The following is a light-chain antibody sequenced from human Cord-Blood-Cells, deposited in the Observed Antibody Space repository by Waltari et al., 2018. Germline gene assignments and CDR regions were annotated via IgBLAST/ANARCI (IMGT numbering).Light chain of an antibody. J-gene: IGKJ4*01. CDR2: DAS. V-gene: IGKV3-11*01. Sequence: EIVFTQSPATLSLSPWERATLSCRASQSVSSYLAWYQQKPGQAPRLLIYDASNTATCIPARFSGSGSGTDFTLTISSLEPEDFAVYYCQQRSNWLTFGGGTKVEIK. CDR3: QQRSNWLT. CDR1: QSVSSY.